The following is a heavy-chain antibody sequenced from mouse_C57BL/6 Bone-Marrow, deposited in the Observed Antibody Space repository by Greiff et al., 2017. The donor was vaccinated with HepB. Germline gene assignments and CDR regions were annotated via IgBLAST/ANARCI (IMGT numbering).Heavy chain of an antibody. Sequence: EVQLQQSGTVLARPGASVKMSCKTSGYTFTSYWMHWVKQRPGQGLEWIGAIYPGNSDTSYNQKFKGKAKLTAVTSASTAYMELSSLTNEDSAVYYCTKNYDGYYYAMDYWGQGTSVTVSS. V-gene: IGHV1-5*01. CDR1: GYTFTSYW. CDR3: TKNYDGYYYAMDY. CDR2: IYPGNSDT. D-gene: IGHD2-3*01. J-gene: IGHJ4*01.